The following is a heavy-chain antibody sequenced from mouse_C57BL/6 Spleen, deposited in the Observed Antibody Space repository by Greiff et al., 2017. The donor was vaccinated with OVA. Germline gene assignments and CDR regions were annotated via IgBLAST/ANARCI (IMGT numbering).Heavy chain of an antibody. CDR1: GYTFTDYE. V-gene: IGHV1-15*01. CDR2: IDPETGGT. D-gene: IGHD1-1*01. CDR3: TRLTTVVASTDAMDY. J-gene: IGHJ4*01. Sequence: VQLQESGAELVRPGASVTLSCKASGYTFTDYEMHWVKQTPVHGLEWIGAIDPETGGTAYNQKFKGKAILTADNSSSTAYMELRSLTSEDSAVYYGTRLTTVVASTDAMDYWGQGTSVTVSS.